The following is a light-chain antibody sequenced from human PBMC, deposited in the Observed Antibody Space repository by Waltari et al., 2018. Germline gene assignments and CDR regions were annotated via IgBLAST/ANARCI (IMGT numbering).Light chain of an antibody. CDR1: KSISIN. V-gene: IGKV1-39*01. Sequence: DVQMTQSPSFLSAAVGDRVTITCRTSKSISINLNWYQQRPGKANKFLIYAASSLQSVVPSRFSVSGSGTDFTLTISSLQPEDFATYYCQQCYSIPVTFGQGTKLEI. CDR2: AAS. CDR3: QQCYSIPVT. J-gene: IGKJ2*01.